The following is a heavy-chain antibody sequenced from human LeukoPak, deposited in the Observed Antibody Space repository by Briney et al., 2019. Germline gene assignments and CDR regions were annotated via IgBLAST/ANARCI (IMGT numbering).Heavy chain of an antibody. Sequence: SETLSLTCAVYGGSFSGYYWSWIRQPPGKGLEWIGEINHSGSTNYNPSLKSRVTISVDTSKNQFSLKLSSVTAADTAVYYCARDTSGDGYNFVYWGQGILVTVSS. V-gene: IGHV4-34*01. CDR1: GGSFSGYY. CDR2: INHSGST. D-gene: IGHD5-24*01. CDR3: ARDTSGDGYNFVY. J-gene: IGHJ4*02.